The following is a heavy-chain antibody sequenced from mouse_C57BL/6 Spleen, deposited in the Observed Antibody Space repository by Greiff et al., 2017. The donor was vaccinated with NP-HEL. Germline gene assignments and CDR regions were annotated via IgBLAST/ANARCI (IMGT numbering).Heavy chain of an antibody. Sequence: VQGVESGAELVRPGASVTLSCKASGYTFTDYEMHWVKQTPVHGLEWIGAIDPETGGTAYNQKFKGKAILTADKSSSTAYMELRSLTSEDSAVYYCTRPNWDGGFDYWGQGTTLTVSS. CDR2: IDPETGGT. CDR1: GYTFTDYE. V-gene: IGHV1-15*01. J-gene: IGHJ2*01. D-gene: IGHD4-1*01. CDR3: TRPNWDGGFDY.